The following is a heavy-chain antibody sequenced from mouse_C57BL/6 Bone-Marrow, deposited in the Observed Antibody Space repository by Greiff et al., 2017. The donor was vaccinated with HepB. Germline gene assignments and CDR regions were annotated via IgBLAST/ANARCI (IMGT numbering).Heavy chain of an antibody. J-gene: IGHJ4*01. V-gene: IGHV10-1*01. CDR1: GFSFNTYA. CDR2: IRSKSNNYAT. D-gene: IGHD3-2*02. CDR3: VRHWAAQALMDY. Sequence: EVKVVESGGGLVQPKGSLKLSCAASGFSFNTYAMNWVRQAPGKGLEWVARIRSKSNNYATYYADSVKDRFTISRDDSESMLYLQMNNLKTEDTAMYYCVRHWAAQALMDYWGQGTSVTVSS.